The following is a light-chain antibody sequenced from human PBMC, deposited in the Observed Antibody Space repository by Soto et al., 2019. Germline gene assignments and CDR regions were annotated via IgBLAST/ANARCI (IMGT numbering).Light chain of an antibody. Sequence: QSVLNQPPSASGSPGQSVTISCTGASSDVGGNDYVSWYQHHPGKVPKLMIFEVNKRPSGVPHRFSGSKSGNTASLTVSGLQAEDEADYYCCSYGFAGSDYLVFGGGTKLTVL. J-gene: IGLJ3*02. CDR1: SSDVGGNDY. V-gene: IGLV2-8*01. CDR3: CSYGFAGSDYLV. CDR2: EVN.